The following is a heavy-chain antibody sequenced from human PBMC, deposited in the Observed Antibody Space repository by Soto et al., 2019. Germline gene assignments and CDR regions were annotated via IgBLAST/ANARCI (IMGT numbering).Heavy chain of an antibody. CDR1: GGTFSSYA. Sequence: SVKVSCKASGGTFSSYAISWVRQAPGQGLEWMGGIIPIFGTANYAQKFQGRVTITADESTSTAYMELSSLRSEDTAVYYCARCSPRWVAVAATGYYYYYGMDVWGQGTTVTV. J-gene: IGHJ6*02. CDR3: ARCSPRWVAVAATGYYYYYGMDV. D-gene: IGHD6-19*01. V-gene: IGHV1-69*13. CDR2: IIPIFGTA.